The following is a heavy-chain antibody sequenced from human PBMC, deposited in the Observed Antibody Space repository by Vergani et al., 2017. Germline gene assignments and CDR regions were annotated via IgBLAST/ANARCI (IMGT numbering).Heavy chain of an antibody. CDR1: GFTFSSYW. V-gene: IGHV3-7*03. D-gene: IGHD5-18*01. CDR2: IKQDGSEK. J-gene: IGHJ4*02. Sequence: EVQLVESGGGLVQPGGSLRLSCAASGFTFSSYWMSWVRQAPGKGLEWVANIKQDGSEKYYVDSVKGRFTISRDNAKNSLYLQMNSLRAEDTAVYYCARDLAEYSYGHFDYWGQGTLVTVSS. CDR3: ARDLAEYSYGHFDY.